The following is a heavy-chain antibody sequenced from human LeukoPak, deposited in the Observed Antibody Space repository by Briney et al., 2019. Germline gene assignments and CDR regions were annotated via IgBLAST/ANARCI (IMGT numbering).Heavy chain of an antibody. V-gene: IGHV3-74*01. CDR1: GFTFSSYW. Sequence: GGSLRLSCAASGFTFSSYWMHWVRQAPGKGLVWVSRINSDGSSTSYAHSVKGRFTISRDNAKNTLYLQMNSLRAEDTAVYYCARAQRGSYPTRVTAFDIWGQGTMVTVSS. CDR3: ARAQRGSYPTRVTAFDI. D-gene: IGHD1-26*01. CDR2: INSDGSST. J-gene: IGHJ3*02.